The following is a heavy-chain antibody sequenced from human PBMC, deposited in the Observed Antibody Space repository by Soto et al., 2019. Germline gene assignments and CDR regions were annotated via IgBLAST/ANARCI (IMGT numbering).Heavy chain of an antibody. Sequence: VQLVQSGAEVKKPGSSVKVSCKASGGTFSTYTITWVRQAPGQGLEWMGRIIPIIGIMNYAQKFQGRVTISADKFTGTAYMELTGLRSDDTAVYYCAGDPDSHYNDSHASSYPWGQGTLVTVSS. V-gene: IGHV1-69*08. CDR1: GGTFSTYT. CDR3: AGDPDSHYNDSHASSYP. J-gene: IGHJ5*02. D-gene: IGHD4-4*01. CDR2: IIPIIGIM.